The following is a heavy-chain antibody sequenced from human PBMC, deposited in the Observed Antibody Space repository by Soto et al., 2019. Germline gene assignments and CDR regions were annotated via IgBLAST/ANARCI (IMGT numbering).Heavy chain of an antibody. CDR2: IYYSGST. CDR1: GGSISSYY. J-gene: IGHJ5*02. Sequence: SETLSLTCTVSGGSISSYYWSWIRQPPGKGLEWIGYIYYSGSTNYNPSLKGRVPISVDTSKTQFSLKLSSVTAADTAVYSCGRDRYCSSPSRFFGFAPWGQGTLVTVSS. V-gene: IGHV4-59*01. CDR3: GRDRYCSSPSRFFGFAP. D-gene: IGHD2-2*01.